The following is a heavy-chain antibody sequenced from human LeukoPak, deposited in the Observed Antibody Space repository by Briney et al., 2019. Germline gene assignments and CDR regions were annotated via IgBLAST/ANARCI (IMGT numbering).Heavy chain of an antibody. CDR2: ISGSGGST. D-gene: IGHD3-22*01. CDR3: AKAGIPMIVVVYDY. CDR1: GFTFSSYG. V-gene: IGHV3-23*01. J-gene: IGHJ4*02. Sequence: SGGSLRLSCAASGFTFSSYGMSWVRQAPGKGLEWVSAISGSGGSTYYADSVKGRFTISRDSSKNTLYLQMNSLRAEDTAVYYCAKAGIPMIVVVYDYWGQGTLVTVSS.